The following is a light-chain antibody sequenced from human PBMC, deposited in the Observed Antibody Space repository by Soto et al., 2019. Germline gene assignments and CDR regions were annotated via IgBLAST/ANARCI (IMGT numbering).Light chain of an antibody. Sequence: QSVLTQPPSASGSPGQSVTISCTGTSSDVGSSNFVSWYQQHPGKAPKLLIYEVYKRPSGVPDRFSGSKSGNTASLTVSGLQADDEADYYCSSYAGSTNIVFGIGIKVTVL. CDR1: SSDVGSSNF. J-gene: IGLJ1*01. CDR3: SSYAGSTNIV. V-gene: IGLV2-8*01. CDR2: EVY.